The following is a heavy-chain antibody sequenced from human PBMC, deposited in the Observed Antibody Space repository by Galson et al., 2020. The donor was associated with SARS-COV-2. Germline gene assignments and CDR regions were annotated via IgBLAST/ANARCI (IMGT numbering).Heavy chain of an antibody. J-gene: IGHJ3*02. D-gene: IGHD1-26*01. V-gene: IGHV3-30*18. CDR1: GFTFSSYC. CDR3: AKAFSGSYYDAFDI. Sequence: GGSLTLSCAASGFTFSSYCMHWVRQAPGKGLEWVSVISYDGSNEYYADSVKGRFTISRDNYKNTLYLQMNSLRAEDTAVYYCAKAFSGSYYDAFDIWGQGTMVTVSS. CDR2: ISYDGSNE.